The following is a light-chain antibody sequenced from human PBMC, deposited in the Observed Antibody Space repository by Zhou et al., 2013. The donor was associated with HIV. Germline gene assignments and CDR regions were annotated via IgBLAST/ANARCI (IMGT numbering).Light chain of an antibody. V-gene: IGKV3-20*01. CDR2: GAS. CDR1: QSVSKSY. J-gene: IGKJ2*01. CDR3: QQYGSSPRT. Sequence: TQSPSTLSASLGDRVTITCRASQSVSKSYLAWYQQKPGQAPRLLIYGASSRATGIPDRFSGSGSGTDFTLTISRLEPEDFAVYYCQQYGSSPRTFGQGTKLEIK.